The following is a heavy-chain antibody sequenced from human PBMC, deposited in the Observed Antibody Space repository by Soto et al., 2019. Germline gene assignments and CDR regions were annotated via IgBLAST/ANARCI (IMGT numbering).Heavy chain of an antibody. CDR2: IIPLFDSA. J-gene: IGHJ4*02. CDR1: GDTFSNQA. Sequence: QVHLVQSGTEVKKPGSSVKVSCKTSGDTFSNQAISWVRRAPGQGLEWMGGIIPLFDSASYAQRSHDRVTITADKFTNTVYMELRSLTSEDTAVYYCAASTFQSGVSGYFHLDHWGQGTLGTVSS. D-gene: IGHD3-3*01. V-gene: IGHV1-69*06. CDR3: AASTFQSGVSGYFHLDH.